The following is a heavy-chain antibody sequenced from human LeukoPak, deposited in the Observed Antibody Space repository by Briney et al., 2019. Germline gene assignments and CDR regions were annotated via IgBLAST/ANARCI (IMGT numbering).Heavy chain of an antibody. CDR1: GFTFSNYG. Sequence: KTGGSLRLSCVASGFTFSNYGLHWVRQAPGKGLEWVAVIWYDGNNKYYADSVKGRFTISRDNSKNTLYLQMNGLRAEDTAVYYCARDSTAAAGWGQGTLVTVSS. V-gene: IGHV3-33*01. CDR3: ARDSTAAAG. CDR2: IWYDGNNK. D-gene: IGHD6-13*01. J-gene: IGHJ4*02.